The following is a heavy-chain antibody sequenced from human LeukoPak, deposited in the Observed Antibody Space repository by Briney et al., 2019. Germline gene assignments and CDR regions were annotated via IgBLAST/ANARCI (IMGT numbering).Heavy chain of an antibody. V-gene: IGHV1-46*01. CDR2: INPSGGST. J-gene: IGHJ6*02. CDR1: GYTFTSYY. CDR3: ARVMKGRLRFLEWPSPLLGYYGMDV. D-gene: IGHD3-3*01. Sequence: GASVKVSCKASGYTFTSYYMHWVRQAPGQGLEWMGIINPSGGSTSYAQKFQGRVTTTRDTSTSTVYMELSSLRSEDTAVYYCARVMKGRLRFLEWPSPLLGYYGMDVWGQGTTVTVSS.